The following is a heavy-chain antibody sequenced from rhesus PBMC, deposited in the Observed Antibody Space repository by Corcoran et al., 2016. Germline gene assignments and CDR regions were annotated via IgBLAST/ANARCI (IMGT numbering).Heavy chain of an antibody. CDR1: GGSISSGYD. V-gene: IGHV4-76*01. Sequence: QVQLQASGPGVVKPSETLSLTCAVSGGSISSGYDWSWIRQPPGKGLEWIGYIYGMMGSTNYNPSLKNRVTISKDASKNQCSLKRSSVTAADTAVYYCARDSSDWGQLVMDWGQGVLVTVSS. CDR3: ARDSSDWGQLVMD. CDR2: IYGMMGST. J-gene: IGHJ4*01. D-gene: IGHD6-13*01.